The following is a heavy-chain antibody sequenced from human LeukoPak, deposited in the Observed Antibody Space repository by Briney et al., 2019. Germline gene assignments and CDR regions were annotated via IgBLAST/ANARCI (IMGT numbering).Heavy chain of an antibody. D-gene: IGHD3-10*01. Sequence: GGSLRLSCAASGFTFDDYAMHWVRQAPGKGLEWVSGISWNSGSIGYADSVKGRFTISRDNAKNSLYLQMNSLRAEDTAVYYCARCGGVTMVRGVNYWGQGTLVTVSS. CDR3: ARCGGVTMVRGVNY. V-gene: IGHV3-9*01. CDR2: ISWNSGSI. J-gene: IGHJ4*02. CDR1: GFTFDDYA.